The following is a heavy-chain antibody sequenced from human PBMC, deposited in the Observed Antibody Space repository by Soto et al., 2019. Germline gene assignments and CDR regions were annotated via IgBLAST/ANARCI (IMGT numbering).Heavy chain of an antibody. CDR3: ATVNYYDSSGYPYFDY. CDR1: RGSISSYY. D-gene: IGHD3-22*01. J-gene: IGHJ4*02. CDR2: IYTSGST. V-gene: IGHV4-4*07. Sequence: SKNLSLTCTVYRGSISSYYWSCIRQPAGKGLEWIGRIYTSGSTNYNPSLKSRVTMSVDTSKNQFSLKLSSVTAADTAVYYCATVNYYDSSGYPYFDYWCQGILVTVFS.